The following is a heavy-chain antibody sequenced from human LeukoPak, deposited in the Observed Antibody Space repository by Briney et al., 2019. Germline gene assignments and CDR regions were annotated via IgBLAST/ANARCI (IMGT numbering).Heavy chain of an antibody. Sequence: SETLSLTCAVYGGSFSGYYWSWIRQPPGKGLEWIGEINHSGSTNYNPSLKSRVTISVDTSKNQFSLKLSSVTAADTAVYHCARRDDFWSGYYLYWGQGTLVTVSS. CDR3: ARRDDFWSGYYLY. J-gene: IGHJ4*02. CDR1: GGSFSGYY. D-gene: IGHD3-3*01. V-gene: IGHV4-34*01. CDR2: INHSGST.